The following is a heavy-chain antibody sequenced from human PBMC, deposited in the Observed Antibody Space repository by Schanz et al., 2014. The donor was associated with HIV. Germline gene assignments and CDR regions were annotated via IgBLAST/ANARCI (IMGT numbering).Heavy chain of an antibody. D-gene: IGHD3-22*01. CDR2: ISESGGRS. V-gene: IGHV3-23*04. J-gene: IGHJ4*02. CDR3: AKPEYDSSGNSQSHFDY. Sequence: EVQLVESGGGLVQPGGSLRLSCAASGFNFSDYYMSWIRQAPGKGLEWVSSISESGGRSYYADSVNGRFTISRDNSKNTLYLEMTTLRTEDTAVYYCAKPEYDSSGNSQSHFDYWGQGTLVTVSS. CDR1: GFNFSDYY.